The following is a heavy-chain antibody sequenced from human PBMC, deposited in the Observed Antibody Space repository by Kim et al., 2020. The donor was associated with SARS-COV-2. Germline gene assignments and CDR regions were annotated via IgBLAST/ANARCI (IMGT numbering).Heavy chain of an antibody. CDR2: ISYDGSNK. CDR1: GFTFSSYA. V-gene: IGHV3-30*04. CDR3: ARDQDTAMVINPLFDY. Sequence: GGSLRLSCAASGFTFSSYAMHWVRQAPGKGLEWVAVISYDGSNKYYADSVKGRFTISRDNSKNTLYLQMNSLRAEDTAVYYCARDQDTAMVINPLFDYWG. D-gene: IGHD5-18*01. J-gene: IGHJ4*01.